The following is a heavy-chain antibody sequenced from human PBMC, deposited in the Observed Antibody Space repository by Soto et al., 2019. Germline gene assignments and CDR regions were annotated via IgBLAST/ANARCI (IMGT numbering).Heavy chain of an antibody. Sequence: SETLSLTCTVSGGSISYYYWSWIRQPPVKVLEWIGYMYYSGGSNYNPSLNSRVTISVDTSKNQFSLKLTSVTAADTAVYHCARGGYCNGSACRGAFYYFQYGMDVWGQGTTLTVSS. CDR1: GGSISYYY. CDR2: MYYSGGS. V-gene: IGHV4-59*01. CDR3: ARGGYCNGSACRGAFYYFQYGMDV. J-gene: IGHJ6*02. D-gene: IGHD2-15*01.